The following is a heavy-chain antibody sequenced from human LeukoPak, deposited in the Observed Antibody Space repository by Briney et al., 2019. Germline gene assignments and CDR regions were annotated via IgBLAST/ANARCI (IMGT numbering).Heavy chain of an antibody. CDR1: GFTFSKYS. Sequence: PGGSLRLSCTTSGFTFSKYSMNWVRQAPGKGLEWVSFISSRSDSKYYADSVEGRFPISRDNAKNSLYLQMNSLRADDTGVYYCAREDSTSWFLGESYFYYGIDVWGQGTTVTVSS. CDR2: ISSRSDSK. J-gene: IGHJ6*02. V-gene: IGHV3-48*01. CDR3: AREDSTSWFLGESYFYYGIDV. D-gene: IGHD6-13*01.